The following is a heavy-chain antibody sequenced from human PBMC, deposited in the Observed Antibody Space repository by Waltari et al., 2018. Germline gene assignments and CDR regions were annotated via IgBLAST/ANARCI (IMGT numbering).Heavy chain of an antibody. Sequence: QVQLRESGPGRVKPSETLSLTCAVSGYSISSGYYWGWIRHPPGKGLEWIGSIYHSGSTYYNPSLKSRVTISVDTSKNQFSLKLSSVTAADTAVYYCARRSELAYSSSYYFDYWGQGTLVTVSS. V-gene: IGHV4-38-2*01. CDR3: ARRSELAYSSSYYFDY. CDR2: IYHSGST. J-gene: IGHJ4*02. D-gene: IGHD6-13*01. CDR1: GYSISSGYY.